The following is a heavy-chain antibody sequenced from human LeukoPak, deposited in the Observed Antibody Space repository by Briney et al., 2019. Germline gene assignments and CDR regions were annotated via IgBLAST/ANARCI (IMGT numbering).Heavy chain of an antibody. CDR2: IYTSGST. D-gene: IGHD6-6*01. J-gene: IGHJ6*02. Sequence: SQTLSLTCTVSGGSISSGSYYWSWIRQPAGKGLEWMGRIYTSGSTNYNPSLNSRVTISVDTSKNQFSLKLSSVTAADTAVYYCARESSHYYGMDVWGQGTTVTVSS. CDR3: ARESSHYYGMDV. CDR1: GGSISSGSYY. V-gene: IGHV4-61*02.